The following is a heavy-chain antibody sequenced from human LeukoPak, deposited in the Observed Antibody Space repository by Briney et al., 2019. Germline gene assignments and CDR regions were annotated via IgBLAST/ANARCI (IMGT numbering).Heavy chain of an antibody. CDR2: ISSSSSYI. D-gene: IGHD6-19*01. J-gene: IGHJ4*02. Sequence: GALRLSCAASGFTFSSYSMNWVRQAPGKGLEWVSSISSSSSYIYYADSVKGRFTISRDNAKNSLYLQIHSLRAEDTAVYNCARVIENRSGWFDYWGQGTLVTVSS. CDR1: GFTFSSYS. CDR3: ARVIENRSGWFDY. V-gene: IGHV3-21*04.